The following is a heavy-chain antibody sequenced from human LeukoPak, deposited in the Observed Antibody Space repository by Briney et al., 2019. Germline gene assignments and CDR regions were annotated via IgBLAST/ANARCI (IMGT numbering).Heavy chain of an antibody. CDR3: TKDAGDYGDYSLFS. V-gene: IGHV3-43*02. CDR2: ISGDGGNT. J-gene: IGHJ5*02. Sequence: PGGSLRLSCAASGFTFNDYAMHWVRQAPGKGLIWVSLISGDGGNTYYADSVKGRFTISRDNTKNSLYLQMNSLRTEDTAFYYCTKDAGDYGDYSLFSWGQGTLVTVSS. CDR1: GFTFNDYA. D-gene: IGHD4-17*01.